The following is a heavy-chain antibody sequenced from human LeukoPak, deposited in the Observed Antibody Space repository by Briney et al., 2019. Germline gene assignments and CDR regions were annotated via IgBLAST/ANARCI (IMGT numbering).Heavy chain of an antibody. CDR1: GFTFSDHY. CDR2: SRNAPNSFTT. V-gene: IGHV3-72*01. CDR3: ARDGPPSSGYEIDY. Sequence: GGSLRLSCAASGFTFSDHYMDWVRQAPGKGLEWIGRSRNAPNSFTTEYAASVKGRFTISRDDSKNLLYLQMNSLKPEDTAIYYCARDGPPSSGYEIDYWGQGTLVTVSS. J-gene: IGHJ4*02. D-gene: IGHD3-22*01.